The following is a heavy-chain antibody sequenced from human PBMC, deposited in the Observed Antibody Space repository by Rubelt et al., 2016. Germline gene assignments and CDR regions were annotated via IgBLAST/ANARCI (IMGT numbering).Heavy chain of an antibody. D-gene: IGHD6-13*01. Sequence: GGGLVQPGGSLRLSCEASGFTFSSYWMHWVRQAPGKGLVWVSRINSDGSSTDYADSVKGRFTISRDTAKNSLYLQMNSLRAEDTAVYYCARDLSIAAGPFDYWGQGTLVTVSS. J-gene: IGHJ4*02. CDR2: INSDGSST. CDR1: GFTFSSYW. V-gene: IGHV3-74*01. CDR3: ARDLSIAAGPFDY.